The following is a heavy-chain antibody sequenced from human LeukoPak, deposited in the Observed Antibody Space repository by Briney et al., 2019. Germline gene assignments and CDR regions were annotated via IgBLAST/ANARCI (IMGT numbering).Heavy chain of an antibody. CDR2: ITSGSGTI. D-gene: IGHD6-13*01. CDR1: GFTFSSYS. V-gene: IGHV3-48*02. Sequence: GGSLRLSCTASGFTFSSYSMNWVRQAPGKGLEWVSYITSGSGTIDYADSVKGRFTISRDNAKSSLYLQMNSLRDDDSAVYYCARDRSTWYLDCWGQGTLVTVSS. J-gene: IGHJ4*02. CDR3: ARDRSTWYLDC.